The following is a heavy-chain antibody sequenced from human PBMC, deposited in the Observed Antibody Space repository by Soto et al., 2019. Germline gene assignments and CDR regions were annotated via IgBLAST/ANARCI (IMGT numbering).Heavy chain of an antibody. V-gene: IGHV3-66*01. CDR1: GFTVSSNY. CDR2: IYSGGST. CDR3: ARPGDSSSWYDY. J-gene: IGHJ4*02. D-gene: IGHD6-13*01. Sequence: EVQLVESGGGLVQPGGSLRLSCAASGFTVSSNYMSWVRQAPGKGLGWVSVIYSGGSTYYADSVKGRFTISRDNSKNTLYLQMNSLRAEDTAVYYCARPGDSSSWYDYWGQGTLVTVSS.